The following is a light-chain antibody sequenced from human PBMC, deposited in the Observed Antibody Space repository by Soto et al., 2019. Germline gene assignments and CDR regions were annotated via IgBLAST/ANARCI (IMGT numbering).Light chain of an antibody. CDR1: QSISSN. J-gene: IGKJ1*01. Sequence: EIVMTQSPATLSVSPGERVTLSCGASQSISSNLAWYQQKPGQAPRLLIYGANTRATGVADRFSGSGSGTEFTLTISSLQSEDFAVYYCQQYNNWPRTFGQGTKVEI. V-gene: IGKV3-15*01. CDR2: GAN. CDR3: QQYNNWPRT.